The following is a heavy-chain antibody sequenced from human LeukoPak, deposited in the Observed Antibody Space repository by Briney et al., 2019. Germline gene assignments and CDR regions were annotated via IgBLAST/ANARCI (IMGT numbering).Heavy chain of an antibody. CDR1: GFTFSSYA. CDR3: TKGHDILTAFGY. V-gene: IGHV3-23*01. J-gene: IGHJ4*02. CDR2: VTDSGFST. D-gene: IGHD3-9*01. Sequence: GGSLRLSCATSGFTFSSYAMTWVRQAPGKGLEWVSTVTDSGFSTYYADSVKGRFTISRDNSKNTLYLQMNSLRAEDTAVYYCTKGHDILTAFGYWGQGTLVTVSS.